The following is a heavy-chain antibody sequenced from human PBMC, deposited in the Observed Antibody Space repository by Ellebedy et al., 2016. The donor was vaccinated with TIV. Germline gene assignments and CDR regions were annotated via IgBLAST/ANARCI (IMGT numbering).Heavy chain of an antibody. Sequence: GESLKISCAASGFTVTKFWMSWVRRAPGGGLEWVANIKGDGSEKFYGDSVKGRFTISRDNSKNMVYLQMSSLRVEDTGVYYCVRVESSGYSYFMDVWGIGTTVSVSS. CDR2: IKGDGSEK. V-gene: IGHV3-7*01. J-gene: IGHJ6*03. CDR1: GFTVTKFW. CDR3: VRVESSGYSYFMDV. D-gene: IGHD3-22*01.